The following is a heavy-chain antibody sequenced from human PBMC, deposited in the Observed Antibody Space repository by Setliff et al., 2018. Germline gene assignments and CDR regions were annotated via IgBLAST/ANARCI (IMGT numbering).Heavy chain of an antibody. CDR2: IRSKAYGGTT. J-gene: IGHJ6*03. CDR1: GFTFGDYA. Sequence: PGGSLRLSYTASGFTFGDYAMSWVRQAPGKGLEWVGFIRSKAYGGTTEYAASVKGRFTISRDDSKSIAYLQMNSLKTEDTAVYYCTREASVDFWSGYPYYYYMDVWGKGTTVTVSS. V-gene: IGHV3-49*04. CDR3: TREASVDFWSGYPYYYYMDV. D-gene: IGHD3-3*01.